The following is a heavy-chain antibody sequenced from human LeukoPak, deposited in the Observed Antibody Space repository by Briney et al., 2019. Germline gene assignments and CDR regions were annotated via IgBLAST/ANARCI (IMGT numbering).Heavy chain of an antibody. CDR3: ATSSSWFPRTMFS. CDR2: FDPEDGET. J-gene: IGHJ5*02. V-gene: IGHV1-24*01. CDR1: GGTFSSYA. D-gene: IGHD6-13*01. Sequence: ASVKVSCKASGGTFSSYAISWVRQAPGQGLEWMGGFDPEDGETIYAQKFQDRVTMTEDTSTDTAYMELSSLRSEDTAVYYCATSSSWFPRTMFSWGQGTLVTVSS.